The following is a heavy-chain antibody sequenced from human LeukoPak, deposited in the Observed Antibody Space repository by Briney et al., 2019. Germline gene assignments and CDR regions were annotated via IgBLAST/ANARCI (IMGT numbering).Heavy chain of an antibody. CDR1: GFTFSSHA. CDR2: INGSADTT. D-gene: IGHD6-13*01. V-gene: IGHV3-23*01. Sequence: GSLRLSCAASGFTFSSHAMTWVRQAPGKGLEWVSGINGSADTTYYAVSVKGRFTISRDNSKNTLYLQMNSLRAEDTAVYFCAKDKGIYYYGMDVWGQGTTVTVSS. J-gene: IGHJ6*02. CDR3: AKDKGIYYYGMDV.